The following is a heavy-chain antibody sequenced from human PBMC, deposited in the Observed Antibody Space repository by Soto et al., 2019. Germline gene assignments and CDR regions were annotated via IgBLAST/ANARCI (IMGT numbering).Heavy chain of an antibody. CDR1: GGSISSGGYY. Sequence: LSLTCTVSGGSISSGGYYWSWIRQHPGKGLEWIGYIYYSGSTYYNPSLKSRVTVSVDTSKNQFSLKLSSVTAADTAVYYCARDGVLNWFDPWGQGTLVTVSS. D-gene: IGHD3-10*01. V-gene: IGHV4-31*03. CDR3: ARDGVLNWFDP. J-gene: IGHJ5*02. CDR2: IYYSGST.